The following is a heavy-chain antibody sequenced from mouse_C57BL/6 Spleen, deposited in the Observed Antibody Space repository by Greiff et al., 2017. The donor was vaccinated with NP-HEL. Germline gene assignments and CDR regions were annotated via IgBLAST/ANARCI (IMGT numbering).Heavy chain of an antibody. V-gene: IGHV1-82*01. CDR2: IYPGDGDT. J-gene: IGHJ3*01. CDR3: ASSGPLGFAY. Sequence: VQLQQSGPELVKPGASVKISCKASGYAFSSSWMNWVKQRPGKGLEWIGRIYPGDGDTNYNEKFKGKATLTADKSSSTAYMQLSSLTSEDSAVYFCASSGPLGFAYWGQGTLVTVSA. D-gene: IGHD3-1*01. CDR1: GYAFSSSW.